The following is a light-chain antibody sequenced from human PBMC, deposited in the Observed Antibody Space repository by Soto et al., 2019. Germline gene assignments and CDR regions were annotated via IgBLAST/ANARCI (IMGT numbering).Light chain of an antibody. J-gene: IGLJ3*02. V-gene: IGLV2-14*01. Sequence: QSVLTQPASVSGPPGQSITISCTGTSSDIGGYNYVSWYQQHPDKAPKLMIYDVGNRPSGVSNRFSGSKSGNTASLTISGLQAEDEADYYCSSYTSGSTNWVFGGGTKLTVL. CDR2: DVG. CDR1: SSDIGGYNY. CDR3: SSYTSGSTNWV.